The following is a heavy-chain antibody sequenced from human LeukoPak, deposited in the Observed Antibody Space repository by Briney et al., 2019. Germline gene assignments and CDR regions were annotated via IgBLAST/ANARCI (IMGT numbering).Heavy chain of an antibody. Sequence: PGGSLRLSCAASGFTFSNYAMSWVRQAPGKGLEWVSTISGSGDNTYYADSVEGRFTISRDNAKNSLNLQMNSLRAEDTAVYYCVREIRGYSSSCLDYWGQGTLVTVSS. CDR2: ISGSGDNT. CDR1: GFTFSNYA. J-gene: IGHJ4*02. D-gene: IGHD6-13*01. CDR3: VREIRGYSSSCLDY. V-gene: IGHV3-23*01.